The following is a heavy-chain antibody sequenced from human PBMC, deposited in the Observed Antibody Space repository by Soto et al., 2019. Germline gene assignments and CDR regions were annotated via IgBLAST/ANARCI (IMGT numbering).Heavy chain of an antibody. CDR2: ISGSGEST. J-gene: IGHJ5*02. CDR1: KFTFSNYA. Sequence: GGSLRLSCAASKFTFSNYAMSWVRQAPGKGLEWVSAISGSGESTDYADSVKGRFTISRDNSKNTVYLQMNSLRAEDTAVYYCAKEPNQDYGMGNWLDPWGQGTMVTVYS. V-gene: IGHV3-23*01. CDR3: AKEPNQDYGMGNWLDP. D-gene: IGHD4-17*01.